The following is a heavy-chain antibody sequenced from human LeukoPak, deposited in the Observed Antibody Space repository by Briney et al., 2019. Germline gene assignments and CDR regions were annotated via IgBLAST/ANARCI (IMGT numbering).Heavy chain of an antibody. J-gene: IGHJ4*02. CDR3: ARSIVGATNFDY. CDR1: GGSISSYY. Sequence: SETLSLTCTVSGGSISSYYWSWIRQPPGKGLEWIGYIYYSGSTNYNPSLKSRVTISVDTSKNQFSLKLSSVTAADTAVYYCARSIVGATNFDYWGQGTLVTGSS. CDR2: IYYSGST. D-gene: IGHD1-26*01. V-gene: IGHV4-59*01.